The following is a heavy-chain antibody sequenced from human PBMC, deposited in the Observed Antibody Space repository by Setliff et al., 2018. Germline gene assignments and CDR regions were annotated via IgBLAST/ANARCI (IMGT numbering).Heavy chain of an antibody. CDR3: ARVGAARGWFDP. V-gene: IGHV1-3*01. Sequence: ASVKVSCKASGYTFSNYLLHWVRQAPGQSPEWVGWINAGNGNTKYAQNLHGRVTMTTDTSTTTAYMELRSLRSDDTAVYYCARVGAARGWFDPWGQGTLVTVSS. D-gene: IGHD6-6*01. CDR2: INAGNGNT. J-gene: IGHJ5*02. CDR1: GYTFSNYL.